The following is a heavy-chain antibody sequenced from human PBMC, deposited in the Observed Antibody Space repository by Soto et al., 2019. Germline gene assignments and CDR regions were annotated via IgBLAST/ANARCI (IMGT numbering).Heavy chain of an antibody. J-gene: IGHJ6*02. V-gene: IGHV5-51*01. Sequence: GESLKISCKGSGYSFTSYWIGWVRQMPGKGLEWMGIIYPGDSDTRYSPSFQGQVTISADKSISTAYLQWSSLKASDTAMYYCARIPNYYDSSGYPYYYYYGMDVWGQGTTVTSP. CDR1: GYSFTSYW. CDR2: IYPGDSDT. CDR3: ARIPNYYDSSGYPYYYYYGMDV. D-gene: IGHD3-22*01.